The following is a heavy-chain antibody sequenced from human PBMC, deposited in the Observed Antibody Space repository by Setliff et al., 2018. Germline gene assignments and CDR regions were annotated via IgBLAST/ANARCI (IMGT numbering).Heavy chain of an antibody. J-gene: IGHJ6*03. Sequence: SVKVSCKASGDTFSNYGISWVRQAPGQGLEWLGGTIPNFGTTNYAQEFQGRVTIITDESTSTAYMELSSLRTEDTAVYYCAREGVDTRSSTDYRYYMDVWGKGTTVTVSS. D-gene: IGHD5-18*01. V-gene: IGHV1-69*05. CDR3: AREGVDTRSSTDYRYYMDV. CDR2: TIPNFGTT. CDR1: GDTFSNYG.